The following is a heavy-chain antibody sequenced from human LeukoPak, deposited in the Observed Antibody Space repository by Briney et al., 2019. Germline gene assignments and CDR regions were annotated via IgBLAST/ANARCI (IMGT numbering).Heavy chain of an antibody. J-gene: IGHJ4*02. CDR2: ISSSSSYI. CDR3: ARGGGYCSSTSCYGYDY. Sequence: GGSLRLSCAASGCTFSSYSMNWVRQAPGKGLEWVSSISSSSSYIYYADSVKGRFTISRDNAKNSLYLQMNSLRAEDTAVYYCARGGGYCSSTSCYGYDYWGQGTLVTVSS. V-gene: IGHV3-21*01. D-gene: IGHD2-2*01. CDR1: GCTFSSYS.